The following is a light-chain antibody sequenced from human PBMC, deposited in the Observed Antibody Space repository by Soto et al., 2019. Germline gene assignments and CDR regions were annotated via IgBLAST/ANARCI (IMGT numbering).Light chain of an antibody. CDR2: GAS. Sequence: EIVLTQSPGTLSLSPGERATLSCRASQSVSSSYLAWYQQKPGQAPRLLIYGASSRATGIPDRFSGSGSGTDFTLTISRLEPEDLAVYYCQQYGSWWTFGQGTKVEIK. CDR3: QQYGSWWT. J-gene: IGKJ1*01. CDR1: QSVSSSY. V-gene: IGKV3-20*01.